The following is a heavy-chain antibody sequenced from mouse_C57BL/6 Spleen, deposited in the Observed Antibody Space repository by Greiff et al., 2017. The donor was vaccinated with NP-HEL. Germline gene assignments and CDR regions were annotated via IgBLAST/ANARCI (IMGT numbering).Heavy chain of an antibody. CDR1: GFTFSSYA. CDR3: ARDHGYGSYFDV. Sequence: DVHLVESGGGLVKPGGSLKLSCAASGFTFSSYAMSWVRQTPEKRLEWVATISDGGSYTYYPDNVKGRFTISRDNAKNNLYLQMSHLKSEDTAMYYCARDHGYGSYFDVWGTGTTVTVSS. CDR2: ISDGGSYT. V-gene: IGHV5-4*01. D-gene: IGHD1-1*01. J-gene: IGHJ1*03.